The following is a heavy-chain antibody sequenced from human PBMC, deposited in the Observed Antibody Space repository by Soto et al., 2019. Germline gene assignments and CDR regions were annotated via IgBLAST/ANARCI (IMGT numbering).Heavy chain of an antibody. CDR1: GFAFDSYW. J-gene: IGHJ4*02. Sequence: EVQLVESGGGLVEPGGSLRLSCAASGFAFDSYWMHWVRQVPGEGPVWVSRIDYDGTTTTYADFVKGRFTISRDNAKNTLFLQMNSWRVEDTAVYYCTRGPRPSSAGTGAYWGQGTLVTVSS. V-gene: IGHV3-74*01. CDR3: TRGPRPSSAGTGAY. D-gene: IGHD3-10*01. CDR2: IDYDGTTT.